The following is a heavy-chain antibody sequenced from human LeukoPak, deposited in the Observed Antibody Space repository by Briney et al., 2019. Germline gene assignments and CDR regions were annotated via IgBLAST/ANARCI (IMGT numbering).Heavy chain of an antibody. Sequence: SETLSLTCTVSGGTISNYYWYWMRKPPGKGLEWIAYSYSSGNANYNPSLKSRVTISVDKSKNQVSLKLTSVTAADTAVYYCARLPVIVGAALEYYYYYMDVWGQGTTVTVSS. J-gene: IGHJ6*03. CDR3: ARLPVIVGAALEYYYYYMDV. CDR1: GGTISNYY. D-gene: IGHD1-26*01. CDR2: SYSSGNA. V-gene: IGHV4-4*09.